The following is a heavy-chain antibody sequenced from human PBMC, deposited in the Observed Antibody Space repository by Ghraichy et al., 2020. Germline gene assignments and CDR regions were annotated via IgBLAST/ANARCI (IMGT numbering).Heavy chain of an antibody. D-gene: IGHD3-3*01. J-gene: IGHJ4*02. CDR3: ARGALDFWSGYYLATENANFDY. CDR1: GGSISSGGYY. CDR2: IYYSGST. Sequence: LSLTCTVSGGSISSGGYYWSWIRQHPGKDLEWIGYIYYSGSTYYNPSLKSRVTISVDTSKNQFSLKLSSVTAADTAVYYCARGALDFWSGYYLATENANFDYWGQGTLVTVSS. V-gene: IGHV4-31*02.